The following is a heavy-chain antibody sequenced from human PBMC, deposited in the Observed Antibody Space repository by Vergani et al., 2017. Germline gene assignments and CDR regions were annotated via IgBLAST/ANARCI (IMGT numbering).Heavy chain of an antibody. V-gene: IGHV1-2*04. D-gene: IGHD6-6*01. CDR1: GYTFTGYY. CDR3: ARGVAARPLGYYYYYMDV. Sequence: QVQLVQSGAEVKKPGASVKVSCKASGYTFTGYYMHWVRQAPGQGLEWMGWINPNSGGTNYAQQFQGWVTMTRDTSISTAYMGLGRLRSDDTAVYYCARGVAARPLGYYYYYMDVWGEGTTVTVSS. CDR2: INPNSGGT. J-gene: IGHJ6*03.